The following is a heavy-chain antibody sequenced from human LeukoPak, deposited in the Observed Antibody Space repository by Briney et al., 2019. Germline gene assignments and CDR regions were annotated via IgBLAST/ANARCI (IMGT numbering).Heavy chain of an antibody. Sequence: ASVKASCKASGYIFSIYAMIWLRQAPGQGLELMGWINPNTGNPTYAQGFTGRFVFSLDTSVSTAYLQISSLKAEDTAVYYCARERRCSGGSCYDGDNWFDPWGQGTLVTVSS. CDR3: ARERRCSGGSCYDGDNWFDP. CDR2: INPNTGNP. V-gene: IGHV7-4-1*02. J-gene: IGHJ5*02. D-gene: IGHD2-15*01. CDR1: GYIFSIYA.